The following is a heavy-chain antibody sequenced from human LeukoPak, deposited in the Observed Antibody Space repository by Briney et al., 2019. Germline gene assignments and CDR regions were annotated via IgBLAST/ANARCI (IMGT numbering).Heavy chain of an antibody. CDR1: GFTVSSNF. Sequence: PGGSLRLSCAASGFTVSSNFISWVRQAPGKGLELVSVIYAGGTTYYADSVKGRFTISRDNSKNTLYLQMNSLRAEDTAVYYCAREVGGSAFDIWGQGTMVTVSS. J-gene: IGHJ3*02. CDR2: IYAGGTT. D-gene: IGHD3-16*01. V-gene: IGHV3-53*05. CDR3: AREVGGSAFDI.